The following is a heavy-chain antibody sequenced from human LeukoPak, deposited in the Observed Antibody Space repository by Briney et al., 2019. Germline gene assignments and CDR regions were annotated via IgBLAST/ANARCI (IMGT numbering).Heavy chain of an antibody. D-gene: IGHD6-19*01. Sequence: SETLSLTCTVSGGSISSSSYYWGWIRQPPGKGLEWIGSIYCSGNTYYNPSLKSRVTMSVDTSKNQFSLKLSSVTAADTAVYYCARHGGGWYSRPGYFDYWGQGSLVTVSS. CDR1: GGSISSSSYY. J-gene: IGHJ4*02. CDR2: IYCSGNT. CDR3: ARHGGGWYSRPGYFDY. V-gene: IGHV4-39*01.